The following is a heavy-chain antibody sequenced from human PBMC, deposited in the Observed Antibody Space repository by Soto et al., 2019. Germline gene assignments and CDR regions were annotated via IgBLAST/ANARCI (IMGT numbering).Heavy chain of an antibody. D-gene: IGHD3-10*01. CDR2: IYYTGST. CDR3: ARPHYHLSYGMDV. J-gene: IGHJ6*02. V-gene: IGHV4-39*01. CDR1: GGSISTSSYY. Sequence: ASETLSLTCTVSGGSISTSSYYWGWIRQPPGKGLEWIGSIYYTGSTHYNPSLKSRVAISVDRSKNQFSLKLNSVTAADTAVYYCARPHYHLSYGMDVCGQGSTVTVSS.